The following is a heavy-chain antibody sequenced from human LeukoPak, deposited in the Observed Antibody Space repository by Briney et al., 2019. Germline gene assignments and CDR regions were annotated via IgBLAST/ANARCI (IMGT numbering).Heavy chain of an antibody. D-gene: IGHD2-2*01. CDR3: ARAPTVLVGYCSSASCQADY. CDR2: ISGSSDYI. CDR1: GFTFSTYS. V-gene: IGHV3-21*01. Sequence: PGGSLRLSCAASGFTFSTYSMNWVRQAPGKGLEWVSAISGSSDYIYYADSVKGRFTISRDNAKNSLFPQMNSLRAEDTAVYYCARAPTVLVGYCSSASCQADYWGQGTLVTVSS. J-gene: IGHJ4*02.